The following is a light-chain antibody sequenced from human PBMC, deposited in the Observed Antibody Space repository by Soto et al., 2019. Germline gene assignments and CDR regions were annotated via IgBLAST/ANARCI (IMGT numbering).Light chain of an antibody. Sequence: EIVLTQSPGTLSLSPGERATLSCRASQSVSSYLAWYQQKPGQAPRLLIYGASSRATGIPDRFSGSGSGTDFILTISRLEPEDIAVYYCQHRMNWPLTFGQGTRLEIK. J-gene: IGKJ5*01. V-gene: IGKV3-11*01. CDR1: QSVSSY. CDR2: GAS. CDR3: QHRMNWPLT.